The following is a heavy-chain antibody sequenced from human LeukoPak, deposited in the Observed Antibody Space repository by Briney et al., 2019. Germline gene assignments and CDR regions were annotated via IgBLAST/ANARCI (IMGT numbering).Heavy chain of an antibody. Sequence: SETLSLTCSVSGGSIRSGSYYWSWIRQLAGKGLEWIGRMYTSGSTNYNPSLKSRVTISADTSKNQFSLRLTSVTAADTAVYYCVREGYDYGDYWGQGTLVTVSS. CDR3: VREGYDYGDY. V-gene: IGHV4-61*02. J-gene: IGHJ4*02. CDR1: GGSIRSGSYY. D-gene: IGHD3-16*01. CDR2: MYTSGST.